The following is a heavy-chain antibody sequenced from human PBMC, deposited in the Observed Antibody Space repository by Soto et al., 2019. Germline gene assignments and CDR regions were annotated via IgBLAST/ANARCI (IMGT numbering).Heavy chain of an antibody. CDR1: GFTFSDYY. Sequence: QVQLVESGGGLVKPGGSLRLSCAASGFTFSDYYMSWIRQAPGKGLEWVSYISSSSSYTNYADSVKGLFTISRDNAKNSLYLQMNSLRAENTAVYYCARAQSSGYCLPDAFDIWGQGTMVTVSS. D-gene: IGHD3-22*01. V-gene: IGHV3-11*06. CDR2: ISSSSSYT. J-gene: IGHJ3*02. CDR3: ARAQSSGYCLPDAFDI.